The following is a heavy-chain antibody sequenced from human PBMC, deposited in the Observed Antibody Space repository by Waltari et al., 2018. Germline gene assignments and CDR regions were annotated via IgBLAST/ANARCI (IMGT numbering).Heavy chain of an antibody. J-gene: IGHJ3*02. CDR3: ATAGAAAAGPHDAFDI. Sequence: QVQLVESGGGVVQPGGSLRLSCAASGFTFSSYGMHWVRPARGKGLEWVAFIRYDGSNKYYADSVKGRFTISRDNSKNTLYLQMNSLRAEDTAVYYCATAGAAAAGPHDAFDIWGQGTMVTVSS. V-gene: IGHV3-30*02. CDR2: IRYDGSNK. D-gene: IGHD6-13*01. CDR1: GFTFSSYG.